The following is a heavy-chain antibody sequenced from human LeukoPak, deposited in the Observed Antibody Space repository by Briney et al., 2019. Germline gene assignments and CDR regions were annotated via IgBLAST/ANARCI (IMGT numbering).Heavy chain of an antibody. J-gene: IGHJ3*02. V-gene: IGHV3-7*01. CDR2: IKQDGSEK. D-gene: IGHD2-2*01. CDR3: ARPQNPHWIVVVLTGAFDI. Sequence: PGGSLRLSCAASGFTFSSYWMSWVRQAPGKGLEWVANIKQDGSEKYYVDSVKGRFTISRDNAKNSLYLQMNSLRAEDTAVYYCARPQNPHWIVVVLTGAFDIWGQGTMVTVSS. CDR1: GFTFSSYW.